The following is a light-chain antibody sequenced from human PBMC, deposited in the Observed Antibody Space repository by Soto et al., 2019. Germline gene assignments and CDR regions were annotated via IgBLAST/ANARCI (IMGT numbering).Light chain of an antibody. Sequence: DIQMNQSPSSLSASVGDRVTISCRASQGISTYLVWYQQRQGRAPKLLIYDASSLLSGVPSRFSGSGSGTDFTLTISSLQPEDFATYYCQQSYRTPYTFGQGTKLETK. J-gene: IGKJ2*01. CDR3: QQSYRTPYT. CDR2: DAS. V-gene: IGKV1-39*01. CDR1: QGISTY.